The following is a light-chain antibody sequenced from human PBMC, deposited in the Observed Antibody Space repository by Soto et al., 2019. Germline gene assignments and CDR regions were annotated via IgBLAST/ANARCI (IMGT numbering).Light chain of an antibody. CDR3: QHLNKYPPCT. V-gene: IGKV1-9*01. J-gene: IGKJ3*01. CDR1: QDIKTY. CDR2: GTF. Sequence: IQLTQSPSSLSASVGDRVSITCRASQDIKTYLAWYQQKQGKAAKLLISGTFTLQSGVPSRFNGSGSGPAFTLTIRRLQQEDFASYYCQHLNKYPPCTFGPGTKVD.